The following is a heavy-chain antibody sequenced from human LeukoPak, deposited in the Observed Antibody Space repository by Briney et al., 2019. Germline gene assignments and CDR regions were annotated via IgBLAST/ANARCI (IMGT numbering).Heavy chain of an antibody. CDR1: GLSFRSYG. J-gene: IGHJ4*02. CDR3: AKCWTSDGVCLNFDQ. CDR2: ISGSGDNT. Sequence: GGSLRLSCAASGLSFRSYGMSWVRQAPGKGLEWGSGISGSGDNTYYTYSVKGRFTISRDNSKNTLYLQMNSLGVEDTAVYYCAKCWTSDGVCLNFDQRGQGALGTVS. D-gene: IGHD2-8*01. V-gene: IGHV3-23*01.